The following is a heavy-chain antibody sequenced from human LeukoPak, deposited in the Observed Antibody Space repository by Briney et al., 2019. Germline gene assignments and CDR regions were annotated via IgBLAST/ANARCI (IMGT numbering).Heavy chain of an antibody. CDR1: GGSISSGGYY. J-gene: IGHJ2*01. CDR2: IYYSGST. CDR3: ARESYGGNSHWYFDL. V-gene: IGHV4-31*03. D-gene: IGHD4-23*01. Sequence: SQTLSLTCTVSGGSISSGGYYWSWIRQHPGKGLEWIGYIYYSGSTYYNPSLKSRVTISVDTSKNQFSLKLSSVTAADTAVSYCARESYGGNSHWYFDLWGRGTLVTVSS.